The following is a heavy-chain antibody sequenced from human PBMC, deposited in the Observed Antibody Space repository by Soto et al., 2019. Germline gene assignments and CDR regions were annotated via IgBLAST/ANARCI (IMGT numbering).Heavy chain of an antibody. V-gene: IGHV1-46*01. CDR1: GYPFTSYY. Sequence: GSVKGFCKASGYPFTSYYMHLVRQAPGQGLEWMGIINPSGGSTSYAQKFQGRVTMTRDTSTSTVYMELSSLRSEDTAVYYCARDRFLSITMIVVVTDDAFDIWGQGTMVTVSS. D-gene: IGHD3-22*01. CDR3: ARDRFLSITMIVVVTDDAFDI. CDR2: INPSGGST. J-gene: IGHJ3*02.